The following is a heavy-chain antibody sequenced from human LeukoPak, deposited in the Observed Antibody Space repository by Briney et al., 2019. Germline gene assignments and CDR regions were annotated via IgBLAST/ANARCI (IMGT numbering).Heavy chain of an antibody. CDR1: GFTFNTYW. J-gene: IGHJ4*02. CDR3: ARGETYYYDSPRGGDY. D-gene: IGHD3-22*01. Sequence: GGSLRLSCAASGFTFNTYWMHWVRQAPGKGLVWVSSINADGSSTSYADSMKGRFTISRDNAKNTLYLQMNSLRAEDTAVYYCARGETYYYDSPRGGDYWGQGTLVTVSS. CDR2: INADGSST. V-gene: IGHV3-74*01.